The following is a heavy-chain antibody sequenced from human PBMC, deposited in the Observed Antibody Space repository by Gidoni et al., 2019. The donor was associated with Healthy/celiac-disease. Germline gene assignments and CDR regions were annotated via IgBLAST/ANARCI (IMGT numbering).Heavy chain of an antibody. CDR1: GFTFSSYW. V-gene: IGHV3-7*01. Sequence: EVQLVESGGGLVQPGGSLRLSCAASGFTFSSYWMSWVRQAPGKGLEWVANIKQDGSEKYYVDSVKGRFTISRDNAKNSLYLQMNSLRAEDTAVYYCARENGATITLYYYYYGMDVWGQGTTVTVSS. CDR2: IKQDGSEK. CDR3: ARENGATITLYYYYYGMDV. J-gene: IGHJ6*02. D-gene: IGHD5-12*01.